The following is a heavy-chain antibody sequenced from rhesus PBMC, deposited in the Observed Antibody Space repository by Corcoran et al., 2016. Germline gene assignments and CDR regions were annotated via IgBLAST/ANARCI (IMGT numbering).Heavy chain of an antibody. Sequence: QVQLQESGPGLVKPSETLSLTCAVSGGSISSGYYYWSWIRQPPGKGLEWIGRISGSSGSTDYNPSLESRVTIATATSKNQFSLKLSSVIAADTAVYYCARNFYSNFDYWGQGVLVTVSS. CDR2: ISGSSGST. CDR3: ARNFYSNFDY. V-gene: IGHV4-173*01. CDR1: GGSISSGYYY. J-gene: IGHJ4*01. D-gene: IGHD4-23*01.